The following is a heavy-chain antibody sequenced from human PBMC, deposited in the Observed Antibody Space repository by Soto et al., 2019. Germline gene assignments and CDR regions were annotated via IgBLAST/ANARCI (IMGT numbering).Heavy chain of an antibody. CDR3: ARDQQMGRLDP. J-gene: IGHJ5*02. Sequence: WTWIRQPPGKGLEWIGYVYYTGTTKYNPSLKSRVTISLDTSKNEFSLKMTSMTAADTAMYYCARDQQMGRLDPWGQGALVTVSS. V-gene: IGHV4-59*01. D-gene: IGHD3-10*01. CDR2: VYYTGTT.